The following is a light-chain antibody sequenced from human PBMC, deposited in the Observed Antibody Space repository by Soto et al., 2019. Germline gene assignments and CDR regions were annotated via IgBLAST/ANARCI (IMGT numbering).Light chain of an antibody. CDR3: SSYTSSITYV. V-gene: IGLV2-14*01. CDR2: EVS. J-gene: IGLJ1*01. Sequence: QSALTQPASVSGSPGQSITISCTGTSSDVGRYNYVSWYQQHPGKVPKLMIYEVSNRPSGASNRFSGSKSGNTASLTISGLQAEDEADYYCSSYTSSITYVFGTGTKLTVL. CDR1: SSDVGRYNY.